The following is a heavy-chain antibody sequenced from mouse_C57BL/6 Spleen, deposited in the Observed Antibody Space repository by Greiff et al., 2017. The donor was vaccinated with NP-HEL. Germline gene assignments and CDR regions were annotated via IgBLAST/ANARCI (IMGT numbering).Heavy chain of an antibody. D-gene: IGHD2-1*01. J-gene: IGHJ1*03. CDR2: ISSGGDYI. CDR3: TRDPYGNYWYFDV. CDR1: GFTFSSYA. V-gene: IGHV5-9-1*02. Sequence: EVQLVESGEGLVKPGGSLKLSCAASGFTFSSYAMSWVRQTPEKRLEWVAYISSGGDYIYYADTVKGRFTISQDNARNTLYLQMSSLKSEDTAMYYCTRDPYGNYWYFDVWGTGTTVTVSS.